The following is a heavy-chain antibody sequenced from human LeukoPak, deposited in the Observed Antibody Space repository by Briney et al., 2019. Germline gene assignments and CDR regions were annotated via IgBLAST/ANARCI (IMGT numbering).Heavy chain of an antibody. CDR3: ARTYYGSGTYYTF. J-gene: IGHJ4*02. V-gene: IGHV1-2*02. D-gene: IGHD3-10*01. CDR1: GYTFTDYY. CDR2: INPNDGDT. Sequence: ASVKVSCKASGYTFTDYYMHWVRQAPGQGFEWMGWINPNDGDTNYAQKFQGRVTMTRDTSISTAHMEVSRLRSDDTAVYYCARTYYGSGTYYTFWGQGTPVTVSS.